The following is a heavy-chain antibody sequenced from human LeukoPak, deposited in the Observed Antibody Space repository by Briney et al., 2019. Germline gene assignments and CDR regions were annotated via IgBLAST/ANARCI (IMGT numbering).Heavy chain of an antibody. CDR3: ARAEGWYDSSGYYNWFDP. V-gene: IGHV4-39*07. CDR2: IYHSGST. Sequence: PSETLSLTCTVSGGSISSSSYYWGWIRQPPGKGLECIGTIYHSGSTYYNPSLKSRVTISVDTSKNQFSLKLSSVTAADTAVYYCARAEGWYDSSGYYNWFDPWGQGTLVTVSS. J-gene: IGHJ5*02. CDR1: GGSISSSSYY. D-gene: IGHD3-22*01.